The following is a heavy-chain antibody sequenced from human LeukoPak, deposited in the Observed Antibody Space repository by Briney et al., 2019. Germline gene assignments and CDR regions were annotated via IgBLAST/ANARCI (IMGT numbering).Heavy chain of an antibody. D-gene: IGHD5-18*01. Sequence: GGSLRLSCAASGFTFSSYWMSWVRQAPGKGLEWVANIKQDGSEKYYVDSVKGRFTISRDNSKNTLYLQMNSLRAEDTAVYYCAKDLSGYSRPEYYFDYWGQGTLVTVSS. CDR2: IKQDGSEK. J-gene: IGHJ4*02. CDR1: GFTFSSYW. V-gene: IGHV3-7*03. CDR3: AKDLSGYSRPEYYFDY.